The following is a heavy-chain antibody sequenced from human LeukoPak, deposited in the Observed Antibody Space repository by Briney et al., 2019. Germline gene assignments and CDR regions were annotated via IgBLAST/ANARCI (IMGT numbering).Heavy chain of an antibody. CDR2: IKQDGSEK. D-gene: IGHD3-10*01. CDR3: AKDKSMVRELDY. V-gene: IGHV3-7*01. J-gene: IGHJ4*02. CDR1: GFIFSSYW. Sequence: GGSLRLSCAASGFIFSSYWMSWVRQAPGKGLEWVANIKQDGSEKYYVDSVKGRFTISRDNAKNSLYLQMNSLRAEDTAVYYCAKDKSMVRELDYWGQGNLVTVSS.